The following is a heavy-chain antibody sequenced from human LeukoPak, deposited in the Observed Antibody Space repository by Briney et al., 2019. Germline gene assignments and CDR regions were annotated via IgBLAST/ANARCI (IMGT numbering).Heavy chain of an antibody. CDR1: GFTFSSYA. V-gene: IGHV3-30*04. D-gene: IGHD2-2*01. Sequence: GGSLRLSCAASGFTFSSYAMHWVRQAPGKGLEWVAVISYGGSNKYYADSVKGRFTISRDNSKNTLYLQMNSLRAEDTAVYYCARDIVVVPAAILSYYYYYYGMDVWGQGTTVTVSS. CDR2: ISYGGSNK. J-gene: IGHJ6*02. CDR3: ARDIVVVPAAILSYYYYYYGMDV.